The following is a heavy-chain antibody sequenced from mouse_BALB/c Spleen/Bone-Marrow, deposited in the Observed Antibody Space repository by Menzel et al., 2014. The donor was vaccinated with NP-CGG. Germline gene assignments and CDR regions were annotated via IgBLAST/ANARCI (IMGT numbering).Heavy chain of an antibody. D-gene: IGHD2-1*01. CDR1: GYAFSSSW. V-gene: IGHV1-82*01. Sequence: QVQLQQSGPELVKPGASVKISCKASGYAFSSSWMNWVKQRPGQGLEWIGRIYPGDGDTNYNGKFKGKATLTADKPSSTAYMQLSSLTSVDSAVYFCARGGNSWYFDVWGAGTTVTVSS. CDR2: IYPGDGDT. CDR3: ARGGNSWYFDV. J-gene: IGHJ1*01.